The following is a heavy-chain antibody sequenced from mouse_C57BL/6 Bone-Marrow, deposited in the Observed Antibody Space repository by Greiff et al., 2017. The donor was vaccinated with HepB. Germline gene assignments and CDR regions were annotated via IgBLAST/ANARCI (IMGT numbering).Heavy chain of an antibody. CDR2: IRLKSDNYAT. Sequence: EVMLVESGGGLVQPGGSMKLSCVASGFTFSNYWMNWVRQSPEKGLEWVAQIRLKSDNYATHYAESVKGRFTISRDDSKSSVYLQMNNLRAEDTGIYYCTRITTVVARYFDVWGTGTTVTVSS. CDR1: GFTFSNYW. J-gene: IGHJ1*03. CDR3: TRITTVVARYFDV. D-gene: IGHD1-1*01. V-gene: IGHV6-3*01.